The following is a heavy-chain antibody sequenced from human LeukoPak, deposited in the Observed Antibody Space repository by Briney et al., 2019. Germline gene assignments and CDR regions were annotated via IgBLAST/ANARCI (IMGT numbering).Heavy chain of an antibody. Sequence: PGGSLRLSCAASGFTFSSYAMSWVRQAPGKGLEWVSAISGSGGSTYYADSVKGRFTISRDNAKNSLYLQMNSLRAEDTAVYYCARDQSYDSSGYPSDYWGQGTLVTVSS. V-gene: IGHV3-23*01. D-gene: IGHD3-22*01. CDR3: ARDQSYDSSGYPSDY. CDR2: ISGSGGST. J-gene: IGHJ4*02. CDR1: GFTFSSYA.